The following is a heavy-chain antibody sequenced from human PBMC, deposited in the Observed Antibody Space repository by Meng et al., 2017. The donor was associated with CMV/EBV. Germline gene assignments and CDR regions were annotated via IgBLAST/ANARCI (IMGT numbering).Heavy chain of an antibody. J-gene: IGHJ6*02. CDR1: GFTFSSYS. CDR3: AGSSSSYYYYGMDV. CDR2: IYSGGST. V-gene: IGHV3-53*01. Sequence: GGSLRLSCAASGFTFSSYSMNWVRQAPGKGLEWVSVIYSGGSTYYADSVKGRFTISRDNSKNTLYLQMNSLRAEDTAVYYCAGSSSSYYYYGMDVLGQGTTVTVSS. D-gene: IGHD6-6*01.